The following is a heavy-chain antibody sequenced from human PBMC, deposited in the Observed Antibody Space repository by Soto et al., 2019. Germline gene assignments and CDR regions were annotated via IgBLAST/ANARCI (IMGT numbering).Heavy chain of an antibody. D-gene: IGHD5-12*01. J-gene: IGHJ6*02. V-gene: IGHV4-61*01. CDR2: IYYSGST. CDR3: ARDQRGYSGYEYYYYGMDV. CDR1: CGSVSSGSYY. Sequence: PSETLSLTCTVSCGSVSSGSYYWSWIRQPPGKGLEWIGYIYYSGSTNYNPSLKSRVTISVDTSKNQFSLKLSSVTAADTAVYYCARDQRGYSGYEYYYYGMDVWGQGTTVTVSS.